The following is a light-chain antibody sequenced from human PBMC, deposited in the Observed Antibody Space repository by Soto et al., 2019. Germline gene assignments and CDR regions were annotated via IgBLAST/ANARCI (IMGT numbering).Light chain of an antibody. Sequence: SVLTQPPSTSGTPGQRVTISCSGSRSNIGRSTVNWYQQLPGTAPKVLVYSTNQRPSGVPDRFSGSKSGTSASLAISGLQSEDEADYYCAAWDDTLSVWVFGGGTKVTVL. J-gene: IGLJ3*02. V-gene: IGLV1-44*01. CDR1: RSNIGRST. CDR3: AAWDDTLSVWV. CDR2: STN.